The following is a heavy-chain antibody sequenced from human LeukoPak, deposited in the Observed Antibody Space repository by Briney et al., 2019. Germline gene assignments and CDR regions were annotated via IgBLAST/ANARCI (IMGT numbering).Heavy chain of an antibody. Sequence: GGSLRLSCAASGFTFSGSAMHWVRQASGKGLEWVGRIRSKANSYATAYAASVKGRFTISRDDSKNTAYLQMNSLRAEDTAVYYCARDRWRGTVTAYDYWGQGTLVTVSS. CDR2: IRSKANSYAT. CDR3: ARDRWRGTVTAYDY. J-gene: IGHJ4*02. D-gene: IGHD2-21*02. CDR1: GFTFSGSA. V-gene: IGHV3-73*01.